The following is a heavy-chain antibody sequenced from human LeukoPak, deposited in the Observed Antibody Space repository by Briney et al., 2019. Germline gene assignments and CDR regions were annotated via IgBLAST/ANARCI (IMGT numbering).Heavy chain of an antibody. J-gene: IGHJ6*03. V-gene: IGHV4-4*07. CDR3: ARVSKVRLRTDYYYYMDG. Sequence: SETLSLTCTVSGGSISSYYWSWIRQPAGKGRAGIGRIYTSGSTNYNPSLKRRVTMSVDTSKNQFSLKLSSVTAADTAVYHCARVSKVRLRTDYYYYMDGWGKGTTVTVSS. D-gene: IGHD1-1*01. CDR2: IYTSGST. CDR1: GGSISSYY.